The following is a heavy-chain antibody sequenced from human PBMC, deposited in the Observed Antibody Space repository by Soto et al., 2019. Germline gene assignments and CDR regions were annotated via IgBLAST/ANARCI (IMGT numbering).Heavy chain of an antibody. V-gene: IGHV1-24*01. D-gene: IGHD3-22*01. CDR2: XDXXXGXT. J-gene: IGHJ3*02. Sequence: ASVKVSCKVSGYTLTELSMHLVRQAPGKGLEWMXGXDXXXGXTXXXQXXQXRVTMTEDTSTDTAYMELRSLRSEDTAVYYCATDLTMIVGWAFDIWGQGTMVTVSS. CDR1: GYTLTELS. CDR3: ATDLTMIVGWAFDI.